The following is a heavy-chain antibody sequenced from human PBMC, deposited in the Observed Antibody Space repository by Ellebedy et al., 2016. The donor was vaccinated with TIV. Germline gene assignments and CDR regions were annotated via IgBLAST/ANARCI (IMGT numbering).Heavy chain of an antibody. D-gene: IGHD3-22*01. CDR1: GYTFTSYY. J-gene: IGHJ4*02. V-gene: IGHV1-46*01. CDR3: ARGDNYYYDSSGYYYTY. Sequence: ASVKVSCKASGYTFTSYYFYWVRQAPGQGLEWMGIINPTTGNSNYAQKFQGRVTVTRDTSTSTVYMELSSLRSEDTAVYYCARGDNYYYDSSGYYYTYWGQGTLVTVSS. CDR2: INPTTGNS.